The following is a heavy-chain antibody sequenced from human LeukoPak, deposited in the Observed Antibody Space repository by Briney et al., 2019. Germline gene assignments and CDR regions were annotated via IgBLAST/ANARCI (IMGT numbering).Heavy chain of an antibody. CDR2: FDPEDGET. V-gene: IGHV1-24*01. CDR1: GYTLTELS. Sequence: ASVKVSCKVSGYTLTELSMHWVRQAPGKGLEWMGGFDPEDGETIYAQKFQGRVTMTEDTSTDTAYMELSSLRSEATAVYYCATTKGTMVRGVMRYYFDYWGQGTLVTVSS. J-gene: IGHJ4*02. D-gene: IGHD3-10*01. CDR3: ATTKGTMVRGVMRYYFDY.